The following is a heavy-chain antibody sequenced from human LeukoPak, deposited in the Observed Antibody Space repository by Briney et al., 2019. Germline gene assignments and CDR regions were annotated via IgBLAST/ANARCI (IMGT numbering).Heavy chain of an antibody. CDR2: IGDSGGST. D-gene: IGHD6-6*01. CDR1: GFTFSSYA. CDR3: AKEKAPYSSSAMGFWY. J-gene: IGHJ4*02. Sequence: PVGSLRLSCAASGFTFSSYAMSWVRQPPGKGLEWVSRIGDSGGSTSGANTVNGRSTISRYNSKSTQYQKTNSLRAEDTAVYYWAKEKAPYSSSAMGFWYWGQGAIVT. V-gene: IGHV3-23*01.